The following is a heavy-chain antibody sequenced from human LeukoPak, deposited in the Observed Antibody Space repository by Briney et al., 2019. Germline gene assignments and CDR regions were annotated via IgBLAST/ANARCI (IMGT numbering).Heavy chain of an antibody. CDR2: IYYSGST. CDR1: GGSISSYY. Sequence: SETLSLTCTVSGGSISSYYWSWLRQPPGKGLEWIGYIYYSGSTNYNPSLKSRVTISVDTSKNQFSLKLSSVTAADTAVYYCARGLLDGYTHPAAFDIWGQGTMVTVSS. J-gene: IGHJ3*02. CDR3: ARGLLDGYTHPAAFDI. D-gene: IGHD5-24*01. V-gene: IGHV4-59*01.